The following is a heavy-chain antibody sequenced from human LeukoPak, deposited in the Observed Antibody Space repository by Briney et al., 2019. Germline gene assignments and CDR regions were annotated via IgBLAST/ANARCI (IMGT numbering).Heavy chain of an antibody. V-gene: IGHV4-59*01. J-gene: IGHJ6*03. CDR1: GGSISSYY. CDR3: ARVYFWDREGYYYYYMDV. CDR2: IYYSGST. Sequence: SETLSLTCTVSGGSISSYYWSWIRQPPGKGLEWIGYIYYSGSTNYNPSLKSRVTISVDTSKNQFSLKLSSVTAADTAVYYCARVYFWDREGYYYYYMDVWGKGATVTVSS. D-gene: IGHD1-26*01.